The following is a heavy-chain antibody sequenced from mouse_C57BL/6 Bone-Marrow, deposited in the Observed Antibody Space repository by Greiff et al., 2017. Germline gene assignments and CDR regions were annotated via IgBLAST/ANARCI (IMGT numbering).Heavy chain of an antibody. V-gene: IGHV1-81*01. J-gene: IGHJ4*01. Sequence: VQLQQPGAELARPGASVKLSCKASGYTFTSYGISWVKQRTGQGLEWIGEIYPRSGNTYYNEKFKGKATLTADKSSSTAYMELRSLTSEDAAVYFGERGDWRGDMDYWGQGTSVTVSS. CDR1: GYTFTSYG. CDR2: IYPRSGNT. CDR3: ERGDWRGDMDY. D-gene: IGHD4-1*01.